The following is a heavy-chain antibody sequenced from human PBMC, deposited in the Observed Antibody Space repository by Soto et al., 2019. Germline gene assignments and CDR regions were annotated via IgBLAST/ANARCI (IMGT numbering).Heavy chain of an antibody. CDR1: GFTVSSNY. V-gene: IGHV3-53*01. J-gene: IGHJ6*02. CDR3: ARDNCGGDCYPDFLRMDV. Sequence: PGGSLRLSCAASGFTVSSNYMSWVRLAPGKGLEWVAVINSVGSTYYADSVKGRFTISRDNFKNTLYLQMNSLRAEDTAVYYCARDNCGGDCYPDFLRMDVWGQGTTVTVSS. D-gene: IGHD2-21*02. CDR2: INSVGST.